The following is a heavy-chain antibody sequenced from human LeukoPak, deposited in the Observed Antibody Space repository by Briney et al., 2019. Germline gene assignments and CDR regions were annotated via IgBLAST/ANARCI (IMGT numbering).Heavy chain of an antibody. CDR2: IYYSGST. CDR1: GGSISSYY. J-gene: IGHJ4*02. Sequence: SETLSLTCTVSGGSISSYYWGWIRQPPGKGLEWIGSIYYSGSTYYNPSLKSRVTISVDTSKNQFSLKLSSVTAADTAVYYCARSPIAVAGNFDYWGQGTLVTVSS. V-gene: IGHV4-39*07. D-gene: IGHD6-19*01. CDR3: ARSPIAVAGNFDY.